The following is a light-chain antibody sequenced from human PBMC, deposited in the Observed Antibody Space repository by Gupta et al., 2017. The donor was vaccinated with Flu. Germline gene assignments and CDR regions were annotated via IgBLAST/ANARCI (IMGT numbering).Light chain of an antibody. V-gene: IGKV3-15*01. CDR3: QQYYDLWT. CDR1: QGISTN. CDR2: GAS. Sequence: EPVMTQSPASLSVSPGESATLSCRASQGISTNLAWFQQRPGQPPRLLIFGASTRATAVPARFSDSRSGTEFTLTISSLQSEDSAVYYCQQYYDLWTFGQGTKVEVK. J-gene: IGKJ1*01.